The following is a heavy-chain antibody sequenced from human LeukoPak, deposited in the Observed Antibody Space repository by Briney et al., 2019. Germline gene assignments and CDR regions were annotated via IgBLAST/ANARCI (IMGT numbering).Heavy chain of an antibody. CDR1: GYTFTSYD. V-gene: IGHV1-8*01. CDR2: MNPNSGNT. D-gene: IGHD6-13*01. CDR3: ARGFPGQQLVLNGSDY. J-gene: IGHJ4*02. Sequence: ASVKVSCKASGYTFTSYDINWVRQATGQGLEWMGWMNPNSGNTGYAQKFQGRVTMTRDTSMSTAYMELSSLRSEDTAVYYCARGFPGQQLVLNGSDYWGQGTLVTVSS.